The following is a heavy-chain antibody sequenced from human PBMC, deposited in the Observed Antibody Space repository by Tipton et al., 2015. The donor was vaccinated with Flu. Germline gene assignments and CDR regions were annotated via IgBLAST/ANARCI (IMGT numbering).Heavy chain of an antibody. CDR1: GFPFSAYG. J-gene: IGHJ5*02. CDR3: AQDYVMIAASWFDP. Sequence: SLRLSCPASGFPFSAYGMSWVRRAPGKGLEWVSSISGSGATTFYTDSVKGRFTISRDNSKNTLDLQMNTLRAEDTALYYCAQDYVMIAASWFDPWGQGILVTVSS. CDR2: ISGSGATT. D-gene: IGHD2-15*01. V-gene: IGHV3-23*01.